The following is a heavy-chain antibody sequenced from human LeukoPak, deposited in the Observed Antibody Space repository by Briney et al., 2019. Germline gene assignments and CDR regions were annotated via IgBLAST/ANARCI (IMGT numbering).Heavy chain of an antibody. Sequence: ASVKVSCKASGGTFSSYAISWVRQAPGQGLEWMGGIIPIFGTANYAQKFQGRVTITADESTSTAYMELSSLRSEDTAVYYCARTYYYDSSGYYMAYFDYWGQGTLVTVSS. J-gene: IGHJ4*02. CDR2: IIPIFGTA. CDR3: ARTYYYDSSGYYMAYFDY. CDR1: GGTFSSYA. D-gene: IGHD3-22*01. V-gene: IGHV1-69*13.